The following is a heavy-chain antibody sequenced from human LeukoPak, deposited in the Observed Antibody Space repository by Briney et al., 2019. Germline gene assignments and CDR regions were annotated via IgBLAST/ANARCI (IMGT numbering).Heavy chain of an antibody. CDR2: ISGSGGST. V-gene: IGHV3-23*01. D-gene: IGHD2-21*02. CDR3: ATGDGLIVVVTATT. Sequence: GGSLRLSCAASGFTFSSYELSWVRQAPGKGLEWVSAISGSGGSTYYADSVKGRFTISRDNSENTLYLQMSSLRAEDSAVYYCATGDGLIVVVTATTWGQGTLVTVSS. J-gene: IGHJ4*02. CDR1: GFTFSSYE.